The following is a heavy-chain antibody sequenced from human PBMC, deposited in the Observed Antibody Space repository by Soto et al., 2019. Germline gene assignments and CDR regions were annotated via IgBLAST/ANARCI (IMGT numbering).Heavy chain of an antibody. V-gene: IGHV1-69*01. J-gene: IGHJ6*02. CDR1: GGTFSSYA. CDR3: ANRQSYYDFWSGYYRDHLDYGMDV. Sequence: QVQLVQSGAEVKKPGSSVKVSCKASGGTFSSYAISWVRQAPGQGLEWMGGIIPIFGTANYAQKFQGRVTITADESTSTAYMELSSLRSEDTAVYYCANRQSYYDFWSGYYRDHLDYGMDVWGQGTTVTVSS. D-gene: IGHD3-3*01. CDR2: IIPIFGTA.